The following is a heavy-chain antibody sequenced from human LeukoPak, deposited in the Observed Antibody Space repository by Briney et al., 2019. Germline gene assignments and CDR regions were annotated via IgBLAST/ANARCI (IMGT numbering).Heavy chain of an antibody. D-gene: IGHD6-13*01. V-gene: IGHV4-39*01. J-gene: IGHJ3*02. CDR1: SGSISSSSYY. Sequence: PSETLSLTYTVSSGSISSSSYYWGWIRQPPGKGLEWIGSIYDSGSTFYNPSLKSRVTISADTSKNQFCLKLRSVTAADTAVYYCARPRQQVVHGAFDIWGQGTMVTVSS. CDR2: IYDSGST. CDR3: ARPRQQVVHGAFDI.